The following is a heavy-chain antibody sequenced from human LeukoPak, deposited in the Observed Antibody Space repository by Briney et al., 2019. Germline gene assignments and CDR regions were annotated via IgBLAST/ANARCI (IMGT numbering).Heavy chain of an antibody. D-gene: IGHD1-7*01. CDR3: ARGGGNFFTDPFDF. J-gene: IGHJ3*01. Sequence: KLQGRVSVTTDTSTNTAYMELRSLRSDDTAMYYCARGGGNFFTDPFDFWGQGTLVTVSS. V-gene: IGHV1-18*01.